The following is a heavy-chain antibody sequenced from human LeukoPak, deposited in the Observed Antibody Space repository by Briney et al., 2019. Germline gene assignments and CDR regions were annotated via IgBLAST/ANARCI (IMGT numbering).Heavy chain of an antibody. V-gene: IGHV3-23*01. Sequence: GGSLRLSCAASAFTFSTYAMTWVRQAPGKGLEWVSAISGSDGSTYYANTVKGRFTISRDNSKNTLYLQMNSLRAEDTAVYYCAKGRTGYSYGYGIDYWGQGTLVTVSS. CDR2: ISGSDGST. D-gene: IGHD5-18*01. J-gene: IGHJ4*02. CDR3: AKGRTGYSYGYGIDY. CDR1: AFTFSTYA.